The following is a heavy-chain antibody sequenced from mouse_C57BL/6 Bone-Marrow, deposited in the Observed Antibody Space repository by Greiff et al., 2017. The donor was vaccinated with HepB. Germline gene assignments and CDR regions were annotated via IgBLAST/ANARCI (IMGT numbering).Heavy chain of an antibody. CDR2: IYPRSGNT. V-gene: IGHV1-81*01. J-gene: IGHJ2*01. Sequence: VKLVESGAELARPGASVKLSCKASGYTFTSYGISWVKQRTGQGLEWIGEIYPRSGNTYYNEKFKGKATLTADKSSSTAYMEIRSLTSEDSAVSFCARLLLYYGNYVNYFDYWGQDTTLTVSS. CDR1: GYTFTSYG. CDR3: ARLLLYYGNYVNYFDY. D-gene: IGHD2-1*01.